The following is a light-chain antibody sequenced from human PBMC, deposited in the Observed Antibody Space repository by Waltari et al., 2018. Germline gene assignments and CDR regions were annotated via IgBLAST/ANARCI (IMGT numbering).Light chain of an antibody. CDR2: GIT. CDR3: QQSDSIPLT. J-gene: IGKJ4*01. Sequence: DIQMTQSPSSLSASVGDRVTSTCRASQTISRYLNWYQQKPGKAPKLLISGITSLQSGVPSRFSGSGSGTDFTLTISSLQPEDFATYYCQQSDSIPLTFGGGTKVDIK. V-gene: IGKV1-39*01. CDR1: QTISRY.